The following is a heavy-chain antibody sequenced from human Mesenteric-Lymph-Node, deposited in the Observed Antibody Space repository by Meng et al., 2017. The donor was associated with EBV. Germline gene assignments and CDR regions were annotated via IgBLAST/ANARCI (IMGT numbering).Heavy chain of an antibody. D-gene: IGHD3-3*01. Sequence: QLPVRGPGRAWPSGTLSITGPVSGGNFRSNSYYWGWIRQPPGKGLEWIGSIYNSGTTYYNPSLRGRVTISIDTSKNQFSLNLSSVTAADTSVYYCVRQARFLDPPLDYWGQGALVTVSS. J-gene: IGHJ4*02. CDR1: GGNFRSNSYY. CDR3: VRQARFLDPPLDY. CDR2: IYNSGTT. V-gene: IGHV4-39*01.